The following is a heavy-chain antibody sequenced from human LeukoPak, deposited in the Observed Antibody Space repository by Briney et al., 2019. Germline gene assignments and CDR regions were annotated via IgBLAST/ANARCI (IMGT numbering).Heavy chain of an antibody. V-gene: IGHV3-74*01. Sequence: GGSLRLSCAASGFTFSNYWMHWVRQAPGKGLVWVSRINSDGINTSYADSVKGRFTISRDNAKNTLNLQMNSLRAEDTAVYYCVRIYGEIDYWGQGTLVTVSS. J-gene: IGHJ4*02. CDR3: VRIYGEIDY. D-gene: IGHD3-10*01. CDR1: GFTFSNYW. CDR2: INSDGINT.